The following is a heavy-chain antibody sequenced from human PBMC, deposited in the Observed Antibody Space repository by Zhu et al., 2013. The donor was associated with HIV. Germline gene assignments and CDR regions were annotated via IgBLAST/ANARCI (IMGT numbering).Heavy chain of an antibody. CDR2: IIPIFGTA. CDR1: GGTFSSYA. Sequence: QVQLVQSGAEVKKPGSSVKVSCKASGGTFSSYAISWVRQAPGQGLEWMGGIIPIFGTANYAQKFQGRVTITADESTSTAYMELSSLRSEDTAVYYCATTSEVFGPPREIHYYYGMDVWGQGTTVTVSS. V-gene: IGHV1-69*01. CDR3: ATTSEVFGPPREIHYYYGMDV. J-gene: IGHJ6*02. D-gene: IGHD3-3*01.